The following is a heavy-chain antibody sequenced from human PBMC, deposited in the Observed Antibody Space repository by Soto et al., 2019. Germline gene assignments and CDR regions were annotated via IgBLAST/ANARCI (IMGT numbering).Heavy chain of an antibody. V-gene: IGHV3-30-3*01. CDR2: ISFDGSTE. CDR1: GFTFISYA. Sequence: QVQLVESGGGVVQPGRSLRLSCAASGFTFISYAMHWVRQAPGKGLEWVAVISFDGSTEYYADSVKGRFTISRDNSKNTVYLQMNGLRSEDTAVYYCARSRHGSGSYTHFDYGLDVWGQGTTVTVSS. D-gene: IGHD3-10*01. CDR3: ARSRHGSGSYTHFDYGLDV. J-gene: IGHJ6*02.